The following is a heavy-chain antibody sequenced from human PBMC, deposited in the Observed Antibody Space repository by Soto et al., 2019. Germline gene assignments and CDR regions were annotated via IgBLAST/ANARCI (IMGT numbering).Heavy chain of an antibody. J-gene: IGHJ6*02. CDR2: IKQDGSEK. CDR3: ARVSQNYYYYGMDV. Sequence: GGSLRLSCAASGFTFSSYWMSWVRQAPGKGLEWVANIKQDGSEKYYVDSVKGRFTISRDNAKNSLYLQMNSLRAEDTAVYYCARVSQNYYYYGMDVWGQGTTVTVSS. CDR1: GFTFSSYW. V-gene: IGHV3-7*05.